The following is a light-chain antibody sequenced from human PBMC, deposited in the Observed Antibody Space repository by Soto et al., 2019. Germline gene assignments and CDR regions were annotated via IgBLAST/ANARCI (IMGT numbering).Light chain of an antibody. V-gene: IGKV1-9*01. J-gene: IGKJ5*01. Sequence: DIQLTQSPSFLSASVGDRVTITCLASQGISSYLAWYQQKPGKAPKLLMYAASTLQSGVPSRFSGSGSGTEFTLTISSLQPEDCATYFCQQLNSYPATFGQGTRLESK. CDR1: QGISSY. CDR2: AAS. CDR3: QQLNSYPAT.